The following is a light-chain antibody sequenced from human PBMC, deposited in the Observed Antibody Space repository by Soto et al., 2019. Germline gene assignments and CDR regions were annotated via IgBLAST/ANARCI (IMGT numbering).Light chain of an antibody. CDR1: QSVSNNY. CDR2: GAS. Sequence: EIVLTQSPGTLSLSPGERATLSCRASQSVSNNYLSWYQQKPGQAPRLIIYGASNRATGIPDRFSSRGSGTVFTLTSSRLEHQDSAEYYWQQYGSSGTFGQGTKVEIK. J-gene: IGKJ1*01. V-gene: IGKV3-20*01. CDR3: QQYGSSGT.